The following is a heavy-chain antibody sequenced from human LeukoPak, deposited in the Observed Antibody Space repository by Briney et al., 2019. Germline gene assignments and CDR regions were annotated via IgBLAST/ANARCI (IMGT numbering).Heavy chain of an antibody. Sequence: LGASVKVSCKASGYTFTDYSMHWVQQAPGQGLEWMGWINPNSGDTDYAQKFQGRVTMTRDTSISTAYLEVSRLTSDDTAVYFCARDAIAAAGAGAWGQGTLVTVSS. V-gene: IGHV1-2*03. J-gene: IGHJ4*02. CDR3: ARDAIAAAGAGA. CDR1: GYTFTDYS. D-gene: IGHD6-13*01. CDR2: INPNSGDT.